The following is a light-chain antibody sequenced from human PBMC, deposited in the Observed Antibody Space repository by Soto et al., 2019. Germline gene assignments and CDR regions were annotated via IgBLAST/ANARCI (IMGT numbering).Light chain of an antibody. CDR3: QQYTSYPWT. J-gene: IGKJ1*01. V-gene: IGKV1-5*01. Sequence: DIQMTQSPSTLSASVGDRVTITCRASQSISSWLAWYQQKPGKAPKLLIYDASSLESGVPSRFSGSGSGTEFTLTISRLQPDDFATYCCQQYTSYPWTFGQGTKVEIK. CDR2: DAS. CDR1: QSISSW.